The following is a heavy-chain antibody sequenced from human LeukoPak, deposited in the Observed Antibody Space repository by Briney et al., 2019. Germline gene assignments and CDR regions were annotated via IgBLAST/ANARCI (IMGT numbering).Heavy chain of an antibody. D-gene: IGHD3-10*01. CDR1: GFTFSSYA. CDR2: ISGSGGNT. J-gene: IGHJ4*02. CDR3: ARCSYGSGSYSDY. Sequence: GGSLRLSCAASGFTFSSYAINWVRQAPGKGLEWVSVISGSGGNTYYADSVRGRFTIPRDNSKSTLYLQMSSLRAEDTALYYCARCSYGSGSYSDYWGQGTLVTVSS. V-gene: IGHV3-23*01.